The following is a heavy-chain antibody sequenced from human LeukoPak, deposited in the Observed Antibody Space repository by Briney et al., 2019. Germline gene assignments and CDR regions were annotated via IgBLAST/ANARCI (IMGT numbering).Heavy chain of an antibody. CDR2: INHSGST. J-gene: IGHJ4*02. CDR1: GGSFSGYY. CDR3: ARELMDCSGGTCYSSFFDY. D-gene: IGHD2-15*01. V-gene: IGHV4-34*01. Sequence: PSETLSLTCAVYGGSFSGYYWSWIRQPPGKGLEWIGEINHSGSTNYNPSLKSRVTISVDTSKNQFSLRLSSVTAADTALYYCARELMDCSGGTCYSSFFDYWGQGTLVTVSS.